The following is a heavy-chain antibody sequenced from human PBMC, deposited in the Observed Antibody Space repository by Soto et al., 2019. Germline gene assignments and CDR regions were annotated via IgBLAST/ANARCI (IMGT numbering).Heavy chain of an antibody. Sequence: QVQLQESGPGLVKPSGTLSLTCAVSSGSISRSNWWSWVRHPPVKGLEGIGESFPSGSPNYNLSLKSRATISRDKSNNEVSLKLSSVTAADTAIYYCARSSNAISGTMNFDHWGHGILVTVSS. V-gene: IGHV4-4*02. CDR2: SFPSGSP. CDR3: ARSSNAISGTMNFDH. J-gene: IGHJ4*01. D-gene: IGHD1-20*01. CDR1: SGSISRSNW.